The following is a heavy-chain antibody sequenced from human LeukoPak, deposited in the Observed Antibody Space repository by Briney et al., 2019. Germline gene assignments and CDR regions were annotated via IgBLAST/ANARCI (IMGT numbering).Heavy chain of an antibody. D-gene: IGHD2-2*01. V-gene: IGHV1-18*01. Sequence: ASVKVSCKASGYTFTSYGISWVRQAPGQGLEWMGWISAYDGNTDYAQKLQGRVTMTTDTSTSTAYMELRSLRSDDTAVYYCARDRMPSRAFDIWGQGTMVTVSS. CDR1: GYTFTSYG. CDR2: ISAYDGNT. CDR3: ARDRMPSRAFDI. J-gene: IGHJ3*02.